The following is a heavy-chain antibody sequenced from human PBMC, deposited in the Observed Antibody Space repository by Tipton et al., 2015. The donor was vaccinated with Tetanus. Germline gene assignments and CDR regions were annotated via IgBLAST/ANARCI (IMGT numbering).Heavy chain of an antibody. D-gene: IGHD5-18*01. CDR1: GGSINTGDYY. Sequence: TLSLTCNVSGGSINTGDYYWSWIRQSPGKGLEWIGHVYYSGRTYYNPPLKSRVIISADMSKNQFSLKLTSVTAADTATYYCARMGFTYGQVVYWGQGTLVTVAS. CDR2: VYYSGRT. J-gene: IGHJ4*02. CDR3: ARMGFTYGQVVY. V-gene: IGHV4-30-4*01.